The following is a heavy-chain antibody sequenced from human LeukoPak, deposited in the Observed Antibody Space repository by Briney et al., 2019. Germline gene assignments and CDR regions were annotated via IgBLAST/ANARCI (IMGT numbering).Heavy chain of an antibody. CDR1: GYSFSTYW. Sequence: GESLKISCKGSGYSFSTYWIAWVRQMPGKGLEWMGIIYPGDSDTRYSPSFQGQVTISADKSISTAYLQWSSLKASDTAMYYCASPKDRFLEWVGFDYWGQGTLVTVSS. J-gene: IGHJ4*02. CDR3: ASPKDRFLEWVGFDY. D-gene: IGHD3-3*01. CDR2: IYPGDSDT. V-gene: IGHV5-51*01.